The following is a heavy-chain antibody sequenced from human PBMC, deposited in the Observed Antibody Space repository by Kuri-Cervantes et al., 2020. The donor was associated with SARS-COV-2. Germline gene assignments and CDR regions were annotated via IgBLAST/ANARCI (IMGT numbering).Heavy chain of an antibody. CDR3: ARGELPIATVTTKYYYYYYMDV. Sequence: ASVKVSCKASGYTFTSYYMHWVRQAPGQGLEWMGIINPSGGSTSYAQKFQGRVTMTRDTSTSTVYMELSSLRSEDTAVYYCARGELPIATVTTKYYYYYYMDVWGKGTTVTVSS. D-gene: IGHD4-11*01. V-gene: IGHV1-46*01. CDR2: INPSGGST. J-gene: IGHJ6*03. CDR1: GYTFTSYY.